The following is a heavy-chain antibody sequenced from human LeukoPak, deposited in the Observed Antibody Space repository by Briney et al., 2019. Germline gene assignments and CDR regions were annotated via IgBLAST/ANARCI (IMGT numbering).Heavy chain of an antibody. CDR1: GFTFSSYA. V-gene: IGHV3-30-3*01. D-gene: IGHD4-17*01. CDR2: ISYDGSNK. J-gene: IGHJ4*02. Sequence: PGRSLRLSCAASGFTFSSYAMHWVRQAPGKGLEWVAVISYDGSNKYYADSVKGRFTISRDNSKNTLYLQMNSLRAEDTAVYYCASTKVTAFGDYWGQGTLVTLSS. CDR3: ASTKVTAFGDY.